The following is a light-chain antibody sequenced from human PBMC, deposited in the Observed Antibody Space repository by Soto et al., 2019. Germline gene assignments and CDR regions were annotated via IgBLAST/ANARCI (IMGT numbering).Light chain of an antibody. Sequence: EIVLTQSPGTLSLSPGERATLSCRASHSVSSNLAWYHQKPGQAPRLLIYGASTRATGIPARFSGSGSGTEFTLTISSLQSEDFAVYYCQQYNNWPWTFGQGTKVDIK. J-gene: IGKJ1*01. CDR3: QQYNNWPWT. CDR2: GAS. V-gene: IGKV3-15*01. CDR1: HSVSSN.